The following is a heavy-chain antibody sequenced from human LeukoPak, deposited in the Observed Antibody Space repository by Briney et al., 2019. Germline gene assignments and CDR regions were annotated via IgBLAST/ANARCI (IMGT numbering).Heavy chain of an antibody. D-gene: IGHD6-13*01. CDR3: ARDLHSSSWYRAYYFDY. CDR1: GYTVTSYY. CDR2: INPSGGST. Sequence: RASVKVSCKASGYTVTSYYMHWVRQAPGQGLEWMGIINPSGGSTSYAQKFQGRVTMTRDMSTSTVYMELSSLRSEDTAVYYCARDLHSSSWYRAYYFDYWGQGTLVTVSS. J-gene: IGHJ4*02. V-gene: IGHV1-46*01.